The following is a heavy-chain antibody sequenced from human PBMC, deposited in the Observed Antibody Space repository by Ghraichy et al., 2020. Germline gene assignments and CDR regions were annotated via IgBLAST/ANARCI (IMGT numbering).Heavy chain of an antibody. CDR2: IRGSGSSP. CDR3: EKDRDYYDSSGYYFNAFDI. CDR1: AFTFSSYA. J-gene: IGHJ3*02. V-gene: IGHV3-23*01. Sequence: GGSLRLSCAASAFTFSSYAMTWVRQAPGKGLEWVSTIRGSGSSPYYTDSVKGRFTISRDNSKNTLYLQMYSLRAEDTAVYYCEKDRDYYDSSGYYFNAFDIWGQGTLVTVSS. D-gene: IGHD3-22*01.